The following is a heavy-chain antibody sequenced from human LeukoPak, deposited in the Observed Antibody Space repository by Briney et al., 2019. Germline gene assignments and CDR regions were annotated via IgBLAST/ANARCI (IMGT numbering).Heavy chain of an antibody. D-gene: IGHD3-10*01. J-gene: IGHJ4*02. V-gene: IGHV1-2*02. CDR3: ARGMGAGTYSRFDF. CDR1: GYTFTSYA. CDR2: ITPNTGAT. Sequence: GASVKVSCKASGYTFTSYAMNWVRQAPGQGLEWMGWITPNTGATNYAQRFQGRVTMTRDTSISTAYMELNNLISDDTAVYYCARGMGAGTYSRFDFWGQGTLVTVSS.